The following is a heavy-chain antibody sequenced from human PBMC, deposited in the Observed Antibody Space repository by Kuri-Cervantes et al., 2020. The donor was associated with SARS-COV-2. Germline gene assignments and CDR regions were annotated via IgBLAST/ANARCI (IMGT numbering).Heavy chain of an antibody. CDR2: IYYSGST. CDR3: AREGSDIVVVPAAIRVYYYMDV. CDR1: GGSISSSSYY. V-gene: IGHV4-39*01. Sequence: SETLSLTCTVSGGSISSSSYYWGWIRQPPGKGLEWIRSIYYSGSTYYNPSLKSRVTISVDTSKNQFSLKLSSVTAADTAVYYCAREGSDIVVVPAAIRVYYYMDVWGKGTTVTVSS. D-gene: IGHD2-2*01. J-gene: IGHJ6*03.